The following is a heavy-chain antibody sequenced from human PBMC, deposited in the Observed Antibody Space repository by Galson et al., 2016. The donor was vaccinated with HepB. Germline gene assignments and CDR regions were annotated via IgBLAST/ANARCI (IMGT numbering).Heavy chain of an antibody. CDR1: GFAFGSHW. J-gene: IGHJ5*02. Sequence: SLRLSCAASGFAFGSHWMHWVRQVPGKGLVWVSRINSDGAISNYAAFEEGLFTISRDHDKNTLYLQMNSQRVEDTAEYYCGRDHSVVLTAAYNWFDPWGQGTLVTVSS. CDR3: GRDHSVVLTAAYNWFDP. V-gene: IGHV3-74*01. CDR2: INSDGAIS. D-gene: IGHD4-23*01.